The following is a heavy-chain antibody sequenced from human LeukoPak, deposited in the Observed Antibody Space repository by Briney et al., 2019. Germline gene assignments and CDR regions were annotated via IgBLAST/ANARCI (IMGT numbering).Heavy chain of an antibody. CDR1: GFIFSSFT. CDR3: ARGERYSSSWYGAFDI. D-gene: IGHD6-13*01. J-gene: IGHJ3*02. CDR2: ISSSSGTI. Sequence: PGGSLRLSCAASGFIFSSFTLSWVRQAPGKGLVWLSYISSSSGTIYYADSVKGRFTISRDNAKNSLYLQMNSLRAEDTAVYYCARGERYSSSWYGAFDIWGQGTMVTVSS. V-gene: IGHV3-48*01.